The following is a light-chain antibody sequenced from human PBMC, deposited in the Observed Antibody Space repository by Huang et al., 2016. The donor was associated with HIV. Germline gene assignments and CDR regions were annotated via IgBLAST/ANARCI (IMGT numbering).Light chain of an antibody. CDR3: QQYNDWPMYT. J-gene: IGKJ2*01. CDR2: GAS. Sequence: MMTQSPAILSVSPGERATLACRASQSVSTNLAWYQQKPSQAPRLLIYGASTRATGISARFSGNGSGTDFNFSISSRQSEDFALYFCQQYNDWPMYTFGQGTQVEVK. CDR1: QSVSTN. V-gene: IGKV3-15*01.